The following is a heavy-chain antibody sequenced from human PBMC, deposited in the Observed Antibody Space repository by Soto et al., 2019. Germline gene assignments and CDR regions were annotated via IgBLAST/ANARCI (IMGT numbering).Heavy chain of an antibody. J-gene: IGHJ4*02. Sequence: ASVKVSCKASGYTFTGYYMHWVRQAPGQGLEWMGWINPNSGGTNYAQKFQGWVTMTRDTSISTAYMELSRLRSDDTAVYYCARGSHPPRSSDSSWYDYWGQGTLVTVSS. CDR1: GYTFTGYY. CDR3: ARGSHPPRSSDSSWYDY. V-gene: IGHV1-2*04. D-gene: IGHD6-13*01. CDR2: INPNSGGT.